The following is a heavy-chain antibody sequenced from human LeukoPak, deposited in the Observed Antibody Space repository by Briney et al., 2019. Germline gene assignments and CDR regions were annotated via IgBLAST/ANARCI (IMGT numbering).Heavy chain of an antibody. Sequence: GGSLRLSCAASGFTFSGYSMHWVRQAPGGGLEWVALISYDGTNKYYADSVKGRFTISRDTSKNTLYLQMNSLRGEDTAVYYCARDKGNWFDAWGQGTLVTVSS. CDR2: ISYDGTNK. CDR1: GFTFSGYS. V-gene: IGHV3-30*03. J-gene: IGHJ5*02. CDR3: ARDKGNWFDA.